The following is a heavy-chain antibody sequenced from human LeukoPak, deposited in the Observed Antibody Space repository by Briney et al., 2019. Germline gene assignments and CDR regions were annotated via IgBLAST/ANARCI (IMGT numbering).Heavy chain of an antibody. CDR1: GGSISSGSYY. Sequence: PSQTLSLTCTVSGGSISSGSYYWSWIRQPAGKGLEWIGRIYTSGSTNYNPSLKSRVTISVDTSKNQFSLKLSSVTVADTAVYYCARDRRWLQHNNWFDPWGQGTLVTVSS. V-gene: IGHV4-61*02. CDR2: IYTSGST. J-gene: IGHJ5*02. CDR3: ARDRRWLQHNNWFDP. D-gene: IGHD5-24*01.